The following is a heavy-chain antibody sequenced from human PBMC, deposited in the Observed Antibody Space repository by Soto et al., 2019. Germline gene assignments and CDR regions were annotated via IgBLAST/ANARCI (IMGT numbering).Heavy chain of an antibody. D-gene: IGHD3-9*01. CDR1: GASISRYY. CDR3: ARYIAYYDTLTAHYEVLRNNWFDS. J-gene: IGHJ5*01. Sequence: QVQLYESGPGLVKPSETLSLTCTVSGASISRYYWSWIRQSPGKGLEWIGHIYYSGSTKYNPSLKSRVTISVDTSKNQFSLKLSSVTAADTAVYYCARYIAYYDTLTAHYEVLRNNWFDSWGQGTLVTVSS. CDR2: IYYSGST. V-gene: IGHV4-59*01.